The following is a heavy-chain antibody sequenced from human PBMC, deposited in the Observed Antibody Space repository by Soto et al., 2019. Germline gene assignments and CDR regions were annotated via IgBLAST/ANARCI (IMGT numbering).Heavy chain of an antibody. Sequence: GGSLRLSCAASGFTFSSYGMHWVRQAPGKGLEWVAVISYDGSNKYYADSVKGRFTISRDNSKNTLYLQMNSLRAEDTAVYYCAKAMVRGVMLSASDIRDQATMRSVSS. J-gene: IGHJ3*02. CDR1: GFTFSSYG. CDR3: AKAMVRGVMLSASDI. V-gene: IGHV3-30*18. CDR2: ISYDGSNK. D-gene: IGHD3-10*01.